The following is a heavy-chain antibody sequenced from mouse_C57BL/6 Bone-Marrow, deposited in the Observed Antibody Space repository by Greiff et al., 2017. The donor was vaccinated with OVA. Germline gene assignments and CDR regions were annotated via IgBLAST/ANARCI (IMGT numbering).Heavy chain of an antibody. CDR3: ASVYDGYYHYFDY. CDR1: GYAFTNYL. Sequence: VQLQQSGAELVRPGTSVKVSCKASGYAFTNYLIEWVKQRPGQGLEWIGVINPGSGGTNYNEKFKGKATLTADKSSSTTYMQLSSLTSEDSAVYFCASVYDGYYHYFDYWGQGTTLTVSS. J-gene: IGHJ2*01. V-gene: IGHV1-54*01. CDR2: INPGSGGT. D-gene: IGHD2-3*01.